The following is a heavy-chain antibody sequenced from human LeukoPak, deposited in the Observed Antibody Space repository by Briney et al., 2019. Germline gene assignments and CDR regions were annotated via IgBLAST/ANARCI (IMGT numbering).Heavy chain of an antibody. CDR1: GYTFTSYG. CDR2: IIPIFGTA. J-gene: IGHJ6*02. V-gene: IGHV1-69*13. CDR3: ARDSFYYGMDV. Sequence: GASVKVSCKASGYTFTSYGISWVRQAPGQGLEWMGGIIPIFGTANYAQKFQGRVTITADESTSTAYMELSSLRSEDTAVYYCARDSFYYGMDVWGQGTTVTVSS.